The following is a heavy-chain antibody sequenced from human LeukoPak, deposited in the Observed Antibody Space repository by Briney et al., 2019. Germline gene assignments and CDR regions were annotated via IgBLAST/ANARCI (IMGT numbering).Heavy chain of an antibody. CDR1: GFPFSTFW. Sequence: GGSLRLSCAVSGFPFSTFWMSWVRQAPGKGLEWVANINQDGSEKYYVDSVRGRFAISRDNAKNSLYLQMNSLRAEDTAVYYCAELGITMIGGVWGKGTTVTISS. J-gene: IGHJ6*04. CDR3: AELGITMIGGV. V-gene: IGHV3-7*01. D-gene: IGHD3-10*02. CDR2: INQDGSEK.